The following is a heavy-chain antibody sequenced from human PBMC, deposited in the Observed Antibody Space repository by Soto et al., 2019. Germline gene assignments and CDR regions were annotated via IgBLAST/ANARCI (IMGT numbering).Heavy chain of an antibody. V-gene: IGHV4-30-2*06. Sequence: PSETLFLTCTVSGGSISSGGYSWTWIRQSPGKGLEWIGYTYQSGSAYYNPSLKSRVTISVDRSKNQFSLNLTSVTAADTAVYYCARDYYGMDVWGQGTTVTVSS. CDR3: ARDYYGMDV. CDR1: GGSISSGGYS. CDR2: TYQSGSA. J-gene: IGHJ6*02.